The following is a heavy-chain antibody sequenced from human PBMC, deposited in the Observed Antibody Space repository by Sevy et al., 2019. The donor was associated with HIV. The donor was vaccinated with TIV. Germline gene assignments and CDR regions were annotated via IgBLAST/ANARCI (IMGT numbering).Heavy chain of an antibody. CDR2: IKSKTDGGTT. CDR3: TTVAQFTAFDI. V-gene: IGHV3-15*01. CDR1: GFTFSNAW. J-gene: IGHJ3*02. Sequence: GGSLRRSCAASGFTFSNAWMSWVRQAPGKGLEWVGRIKSKTDGGTTDYAAPMKCKFTISRDDSKNTLYLQMNSLKPEATAVYFCTTVAQFTAFDIWGQGTMVTVSS.